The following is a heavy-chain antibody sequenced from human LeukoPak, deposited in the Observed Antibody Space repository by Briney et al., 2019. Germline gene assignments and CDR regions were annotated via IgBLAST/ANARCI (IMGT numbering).Heavy chain of an antibody. V-gene: IGHV4-59*01. J-gene: IGHJ4*02. CDR2: IYYPVDT. CDR3: ARRRYFDSGGYNPTYYFDF. Sequence: PSETLSLTCTVSGDSFIGSYWSWIRQAPGKGLEWIGYIYYPVDTTYNPSLQSRVTISADISKKQFSLRLTSVTAADTAVYYCARRRYFDSGGYNPTYYFDFWGQGIQVTVSS. D-gene: IGHD3-22*01. CDR1: GDSFIGSY.